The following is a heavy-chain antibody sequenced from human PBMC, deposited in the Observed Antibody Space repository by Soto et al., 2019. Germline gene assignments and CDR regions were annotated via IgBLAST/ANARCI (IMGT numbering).Heavy chain of an antibody. J-gene: IGHJ4*02. CDR1: GGSISSSSYY. CDR3: ARHLERITIFGVAGGYFDY. CDR2: IYYSGST. V-gene: IGHV4-39*01. Sequence: PSETLSLTCTFSGGSISSSSYYWGWIRQPPGKGLEWIGSIYYSGSTYYNPSLKSRVTISVDTSKNQFSLKLSSVTAADTAVYYCARHLERITIFGVAGGYFDYWGQGTLVTVSS. D-gene: IGHD3-3*01.